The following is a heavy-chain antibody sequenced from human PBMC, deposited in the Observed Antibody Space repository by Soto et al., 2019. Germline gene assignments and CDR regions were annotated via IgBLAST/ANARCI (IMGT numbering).Heavy chain of an antibody. V-gene: IGHV4-31*03. CDR2: IYYSGST. CDR1: GGSISSGGYY. J-gene: IGHJ4*02. Sequence: SETLSLTCTVSGGSISSGGYYWSWIRQHPGKGLEWIGYIYYSGSTYYNPSLQSRVTISVDTSKNQFSLKLSSVTAADTAVYYCVRLGEYDSSGYYYVYYFDYWGQGTLVTVSS. CDR3: VRLGEYDSSGYYYVYYFDY. D-gene: IGHD3-22*01.